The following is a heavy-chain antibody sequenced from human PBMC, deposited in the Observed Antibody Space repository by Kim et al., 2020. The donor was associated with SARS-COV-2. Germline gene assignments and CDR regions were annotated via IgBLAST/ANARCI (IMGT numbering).Heavy chain of an antibody. CDR1: GGSVSSRSYY. Sequence: SETLSLTCTVSGGSVSSRSYYWNWIRQPPGKGLQWIGYISYGGTTNPNPSLKSRVTISLDTSTNQFSLKLTSVTGADTAVYYCARDASGRPYNYGVDVWGQGTTVTVSS. V-gene: IGHV4-61*01. D-gene: IGHD3-10*01. J-gene: IGHJ6*02. CDR3: ARDASGRPYNYGVDV. CDR2: ISYGGTT.